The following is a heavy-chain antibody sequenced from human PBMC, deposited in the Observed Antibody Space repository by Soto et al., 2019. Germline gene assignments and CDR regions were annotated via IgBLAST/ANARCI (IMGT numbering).Heavy chain of an antibody. Sequence: GESLKISCKGSGYSFTSYWISWVRQMPGKGLEWMGRIDPSDSYTNYSPSFQGHVTIPADKSISTAYLQWSSLKASDTAMYYCARHRKGDQYYYYYYGMDVWGQGTTVTVSS. V-gene: IGHV5-10-1*01. D-gene: IGHD2-21*02. J-gene: IGHJ6*02. CDR1: GYSFTSYW. CDR2: IDPSDSYT. CDR3: ARHRKGDQYYYYYYGMDV.